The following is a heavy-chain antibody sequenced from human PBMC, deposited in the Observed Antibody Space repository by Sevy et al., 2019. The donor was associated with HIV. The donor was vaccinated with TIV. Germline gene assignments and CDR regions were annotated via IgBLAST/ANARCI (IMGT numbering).Heavy chain of an antibody. V-gene: IGHV3-64*02. CDR2: ISSNGGST. CDR1: GFTFSSYA. CDR3: ARGQAAALNDAFDI. J-gene: IGHJ3*02. Sequence: GGSLRLSCAASGFTFSSYAMHWVRQAPGKGLEYVSAISSNGGSTYYADSVKGRLTISRDNSKNTLYLQMGSLRAEDMAVYYCARGQAAALNDAFDIWGQGTMVTVSS. D-gene: IGHD6-13*01.